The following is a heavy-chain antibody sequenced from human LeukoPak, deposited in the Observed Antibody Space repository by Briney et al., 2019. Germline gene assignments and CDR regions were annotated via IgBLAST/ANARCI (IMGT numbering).Heavy chain of an antibody. V-gene: IGHV1-24*01. CDR1: GYTLTELS. D-gene: IGHD4-17*01. J-gene: IGHJ6*03. CDR3: AKAPYGDHSYYMDA. CDR2: FDPEDGET. Sequence: ASVKVSCKVSGYTLTELSMHWVRQAPGKGLEWMGGFDPEDGETIYAQKFQGRVTMTEDTSTDTAYMELSSLRSEDTAVYYCAKAPYGDHSYYMDAWGKGTTVTISS.